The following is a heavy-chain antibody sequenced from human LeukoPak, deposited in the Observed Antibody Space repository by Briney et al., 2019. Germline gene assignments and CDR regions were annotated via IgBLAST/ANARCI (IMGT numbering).Heavy chain of an antibody. J-gene: IGHJ4*02. CDR1: GFTFSSYA. D-gene: IGHD3-16*01. CDR2: ISYDGSSK. V-gene: IGHV3-30-3*01. CDR3: GGEIGPRSFDY. Sequence: PGGSLRLSCAASGFTFSSYAMHWARQAPGKGLEWVAVISYDGSSKYYADSVKGRFTISRDNSINALYLQMNSLRLDDTAVYYCGGEIGPRSFDYGGQEPLVTVSS.